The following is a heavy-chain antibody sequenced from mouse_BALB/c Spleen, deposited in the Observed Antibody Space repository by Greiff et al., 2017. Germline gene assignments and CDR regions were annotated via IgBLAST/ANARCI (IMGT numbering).Heavy chain of an antibody. CDR1: GFTFSSYA. D-gene: IGHD2-3*01. CDR3: ARDDGYPPFAY. Sequence: EVKLMESGGGLVKPGGSLKLSCAASGFTFSSYAMSWVRQSPEKRLEWVAEISSGGSYTYYPDTVTGRFTISRDNAKNTLYLEMSSLRSEDTAMYYCARDDGYPPFAYWGQGTLVTVSA. V-gene: IGHV5-9-4*01. CDR2: ISSGGSYT. J-gene: IGHJ3*01.